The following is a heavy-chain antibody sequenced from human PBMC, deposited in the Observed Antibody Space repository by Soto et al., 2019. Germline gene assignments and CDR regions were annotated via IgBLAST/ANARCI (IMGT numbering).Heavy chain of an antibody. CDR3: ASLPAAAMQRDYFDY. V-gene: IGHV4-59*08. D-gene: IGHD2-2*01. CDR1: GGSISSYY. CDR2: IYYSGST. Sequence: SETLSLTCTVSGGSISSYYWSWIRQPPGKGLEWIGYIYYSGSTNYNPSLKSRVTISVDTSKNQFSLKLSSVTAADTAVYYCASLPAAAMQRDYFDYWGQGTLVTVSS. J-gene: IGHJ4*02.